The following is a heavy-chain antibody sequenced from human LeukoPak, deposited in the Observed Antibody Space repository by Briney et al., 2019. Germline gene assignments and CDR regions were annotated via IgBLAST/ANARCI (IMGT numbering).Heavy chain of an antibody. Sequence: SVTVSCKASGGTFSSYAISWVRQAPGQGLEWMGGIIPIFGTANYAQKFQGRVTITTDESTSTAYMELSSLRSEDTAVYYCAGSASGYEFDYWGQGTLVTVSS. D-gene: IGHD5-12*01. CDR3: AGSASGYEFDY. V-gene: IGHV1-69*05. CDR2: IIPIFGTA. J-gene: IGHJ4*02. CDR1: GGTFSSYA.